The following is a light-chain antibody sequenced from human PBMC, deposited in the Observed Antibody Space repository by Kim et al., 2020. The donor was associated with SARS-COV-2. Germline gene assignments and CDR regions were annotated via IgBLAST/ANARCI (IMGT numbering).Light chain of an antibody. V-gene: IGLV2-11*01. Sequence: QSALTQPRSVSGSPGQSVTISCTGTSSDVGGYNYVSWYQQHPGKAPKLMIYDVSKRPSGVPDRFSVSKSGNTASLTISGLQAEDEADYYCCSYAGSYTLIFGTGTKVTVL. CDR3: CSYAGSYTLI. CDR1: SSDVGGYNY. CDR2: DVS. J-gene: IGLJ1*01.